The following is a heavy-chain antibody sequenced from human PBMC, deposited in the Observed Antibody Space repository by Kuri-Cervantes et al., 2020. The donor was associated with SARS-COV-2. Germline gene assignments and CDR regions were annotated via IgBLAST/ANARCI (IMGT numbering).Heavy chain of an antibody. J-gene: IGHJ5*02. CDR2: INPNNGGT. V-gene: IGHV1-2*02. D-gene: IGHD1-1*01. CDR3: ARRGLEGT. Sequence: AAVKVSCKASGYNFPGYQMHGVRQAPGQRLAWMGWINPNNGGTKYAQKFQGRVTKSSDTSISKVFLDVTKLKADDTAVYYCARRGLEGTWGQGTRVTVSS. CDR1: GYNFPGYQ.